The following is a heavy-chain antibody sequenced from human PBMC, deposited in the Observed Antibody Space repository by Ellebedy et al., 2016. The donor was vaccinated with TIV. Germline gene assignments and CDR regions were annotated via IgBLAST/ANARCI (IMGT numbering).Heavy chain of an antibody. CDR2: SSYDGAYA. V-gene: IGHV3-30*03. CDR3: ARELTGYYVGY. J-gene: IGHJ4*02. Sequence: GESLKISCKASGFTFRSFGMHWVRLSVGKGLEWVADSSYDGAYAHYADSVKGRFTCSRDNSKNTLYLQMNSLRAEDTAVYYCARELTGYYVGYWGQGTLVTVSS. CDR1: GFTFRSFG. D-gene: IGHD3-9*01.